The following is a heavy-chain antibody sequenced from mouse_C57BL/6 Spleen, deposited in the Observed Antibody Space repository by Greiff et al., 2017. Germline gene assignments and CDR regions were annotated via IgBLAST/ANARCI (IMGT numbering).Heavy chain of an antibody. D-gene: IGHD1-1*01. Sequence: VQRVESGAELARPGASVKLSCKASGYTFTSYGISWVKQRTGQGLEWIGEIYPRSGNTYYNEKFKGKATLTADKSSSTAYMELRSLTSEDSAVYFCAGLLRSACFAYWGQGTLVTVSA. V-gene: IGHV1-81*01. CDR3: AGLLRSACFAY. CDR1: GYTFTSYG. CDR2: IYPRSGNT. J-gene: IGHJ3*01.